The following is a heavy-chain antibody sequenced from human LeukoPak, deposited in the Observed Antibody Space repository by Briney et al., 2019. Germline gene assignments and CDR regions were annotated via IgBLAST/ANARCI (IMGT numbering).Heavy chain of an antibody. CDR2: INHSGST. V-gene: IGHV4-34*01. CDR1: GGSFSGYY. J-gene: IGHJ4*02. CDR3: ARGGNTNDY. D-gene: IGHD4-23*01. Sequence: SETLSLTCAVYGGSFSGYYWSWIRQPPGKGLEWIGEINHSGSTNYNPSLKSRVTISVDTSKNQCCLKLSSVTAADTAVYYGARGGNTNDYWSQGTLVTVSA.